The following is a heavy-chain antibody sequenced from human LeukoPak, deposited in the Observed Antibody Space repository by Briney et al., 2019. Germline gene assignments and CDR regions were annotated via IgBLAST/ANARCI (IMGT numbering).Heavy chain of an antibody. CDR2: ISYDGSNK. Sequence: GRSLRLSCAASGFTFSSYGLHWVRQAPGKGLEWVAVISYDGSNKYYADSVKGRFTISRDNSKNTLYLQMNSLRAEDTAVYYCARVLDGYNYFDYWGQGTLVTVSS. V-gene: IGHV3-30*03. CDR1: GFTFSSYG. D-gene: IGHD5-24*01. CDR3: ARVLDGYNYFDY. J-gene: IGHJ4*02.